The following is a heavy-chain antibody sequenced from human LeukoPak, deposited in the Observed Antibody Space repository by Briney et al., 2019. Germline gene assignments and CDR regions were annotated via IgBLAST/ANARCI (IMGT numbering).Heavy chain of an antibody. D-gene: IGHD6-6*01. CDR1: GFTFSSYW. CDR2: INSDGSST. V-gene: IGHV3-74*01. Sequence: AGGSLRLSCAASGFTFSSYWMHWVRRGPGKGLVWVSRINSDGSSTTYADSVKGRFTISRDNAKNTLYLQMNSLRAEDTAVYYCARGSSSSNRNAMDVWGQGTTVTVSS. CDR3: ARGSSSSNRNAMDV. J-gene: IGHJ6*02.